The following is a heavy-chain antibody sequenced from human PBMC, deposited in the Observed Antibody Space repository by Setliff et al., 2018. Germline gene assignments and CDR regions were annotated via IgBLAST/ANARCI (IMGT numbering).Heavy chain of an antibody. Sequence: ASVKVSCKTPGDTFNKYAISWVRQAPGQGLEWMGRIIPVFVTTNYAQKFHGRISITADESTSTAYMELSSLRSEDTAVYYCARGPRDKYDRSGYYLSFDSWGQGTPVTVSS. CDR3: ARGPRDKYDRSGYYLSFDS. V-gene: IGHV1-69*13. CDR1: GDTFNKYA. CDR2: IIPVFVTT. J-gene: IGHJ4*02. D-gene: IGHD3-22*01.